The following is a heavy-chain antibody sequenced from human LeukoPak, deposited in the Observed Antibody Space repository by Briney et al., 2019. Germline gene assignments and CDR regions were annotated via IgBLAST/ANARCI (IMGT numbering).Heavy chain of an antibody. CDR3: ARAKIAVAGRGCWFDP. Sequence: SETLSLTCTVSGGSISSSSYYWGWIRQPPGKGLEWIGSIYYSGSTYYNPSLKSRVTISVDTSKNQFSLKLSSVTAADTAVYYCARAKIAVAGRGCWFDPWGQGTLVTVSS. CDR1: GGSISSSSYY. J-gene: IGHJ5*02. V-gene: IGHV4-39*07. D-gene: IGHD6-19*01. CDR2: IYYSGST.